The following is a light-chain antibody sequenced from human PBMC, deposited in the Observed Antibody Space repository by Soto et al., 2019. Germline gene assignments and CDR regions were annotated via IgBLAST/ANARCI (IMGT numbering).Light chain of an antibody. CDR3: LQHNSYPLT. J-gene: IGKJ4*01. CDR2: AAS. Sequence: DIQMTQSPSSLSASVGDRVTFTCRASQGIANDLAWYQQKPTKAPKRLIYAASSLQSGDPSRFSSSGAGTECTLTISSLQPEDFGTYYCLQHNSYPLTFGGGTTVEI. V-gene: IGKV1-17*01. CDR1: QGIAND.